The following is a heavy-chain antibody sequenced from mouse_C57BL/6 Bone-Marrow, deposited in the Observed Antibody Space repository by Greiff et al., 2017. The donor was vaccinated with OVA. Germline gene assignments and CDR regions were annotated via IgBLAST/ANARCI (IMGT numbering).Heavy chain of an antibody. D-gene: IGHD2-4*01. V-gene: IGHV1-72*01. CDR3: ARWGYDYFYAMDY. Sequence: QVQLQQPGAELVKPGASVKLSCKASGYTFTSYWMHWVKQRPGRGLEWIGRIDPNSGGTKYNEKFKSKATLTVDKPSSTAYMQLSSLTSEDSAAYYCARWGYDYFYAMDYWGQGTSVTVSS. CDR1: GYTFTSYW. CDR2: IDPNSGGT. J-gene: IGHJ4*01.